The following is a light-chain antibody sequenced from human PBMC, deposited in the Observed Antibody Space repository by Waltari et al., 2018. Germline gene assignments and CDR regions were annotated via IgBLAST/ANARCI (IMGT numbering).Light chain of an antibody. CDR3: CSYAGGSNFNV. CDR1: NNDVGIYDL. J-gene: IGLJ6*01. V-gene: IGLV2-23*02. Sequence: QSALTQPASVSGSPGQSITVSCTGSNNDVGIYDLVSWYQQYPYKAPQLLLYEVTKRPAGGSDRFSGSKSGNTASLTIAGLQAEDEADYYGCSYAGGSNFNVCGSGTRVTVL. CDR2: EVT.